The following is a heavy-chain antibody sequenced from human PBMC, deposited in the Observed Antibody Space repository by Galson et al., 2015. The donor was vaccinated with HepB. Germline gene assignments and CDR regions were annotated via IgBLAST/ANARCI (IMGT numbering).Heavy chain of an antibody. J-gene: IGHJ4*02. V-gene: IGHV1-2*02. D-gene: IGHD3-22*01. CDR3: ARDQGYDSSGYYHG. Sequence: SVKVSCKASGYTFTGYYMHWVRQAPGQGREWMGWINPNSGGTNYAQKFQGRVTMTRDTSISTAYMELSRLRSDDTAVYYCARDQGYDSSGYYHGWGQGTLVTVSS. CDR1: GYTFTGYY. CDR2: INPNSGGT.